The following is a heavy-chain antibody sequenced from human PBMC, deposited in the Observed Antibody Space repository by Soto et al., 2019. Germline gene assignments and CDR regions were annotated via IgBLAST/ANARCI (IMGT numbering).Heavy chain of an antibody. CDR2: IYYSGST. J-gene: IGHJ4*02. D-gene: IGHD3-9*01. V-gene: IGHV4-31*03. CDR3: ARALVYDILTGYYIGGYYFDY. CDR1: GGSISSGGYY. Sequence: SETLSLTCTVSGGSISSGGYYWSWIRQHPGKGLEWIGYIYYSGSTYYNPSLKSRVTISVDMSKNQFSLKLSSVTAADTAVYYCARALVYDILTGYYIGGYYFDYWGQGTLVTVSS.